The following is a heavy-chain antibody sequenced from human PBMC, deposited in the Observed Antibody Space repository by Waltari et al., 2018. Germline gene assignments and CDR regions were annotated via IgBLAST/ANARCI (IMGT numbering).Heavy chain of an antibody. CDR3: ARKLTAWTTGTFDV. V-gene: IGHV4-39*07. CDR1: GYSPMYNLSY. CDR2: TYYYGTT. Sequence: QPHLQDSGPRLVTPSEPLSLTFSVSGYSPMYNLSYWVLIRQPPGKGLEWIGSTYYYGTTHYNASLKGRATISVDPTKNQFSLEISYTTAADTAVYYCARKLTAWTTGTFDVWGQGTMVTVSS. D-gene: IGHD2-21*02. J-gene: IGHJ3*01.